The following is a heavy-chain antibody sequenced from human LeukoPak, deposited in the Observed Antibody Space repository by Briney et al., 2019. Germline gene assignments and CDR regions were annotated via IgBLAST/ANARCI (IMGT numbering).Heavy chain of an antibody. J-gene: IGHJ5*02. CDR2: ISGSGGST. V-gene: IGHV3-23*01. CDR3: AKVEVGATDWFDP. D-gene: IGHD1-26*01. Sequence: GGSLRLSCAASGFTFSSYEMNWVRQAPGKGLEWVSAISGSGGSTYYADSVKGRFTISRDNSKNTLYLQMNSLRAEDTAVYYCAKVEVGATDWFDPWGQGTLVTVSS. CDR1: GFTFSSYE.